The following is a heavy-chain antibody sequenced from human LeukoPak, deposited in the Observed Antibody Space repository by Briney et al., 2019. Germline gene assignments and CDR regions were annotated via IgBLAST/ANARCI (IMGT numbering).Heavy chain of an antibody. CDR3: VKDSGLGLDAFEI. V-gene: IGHV6-1*01. CDR1: GDTVSSDTAA. J-gene: IGHJ3*02. D-gene: IGHD3-10*01. Sequence: SQTLSLTCAISGDTVSSDTAAWNWLRQSPSRGLEWLGRTYFRSKWYFNYAVSVKSRVSINPDTSKNQFSLQLNSVTPEDTAVYYCVKDSGLGLDAFEIWATGQWSPSLQ. CDR2: TYFRSKWYF.